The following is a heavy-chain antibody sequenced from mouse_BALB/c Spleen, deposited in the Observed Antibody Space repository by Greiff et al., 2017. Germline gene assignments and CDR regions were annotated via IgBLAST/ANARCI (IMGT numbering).Heavy chain of an antibody. V-gene: IGHV5-6-5*01. J-gene: IGHJ4*01. CDR1: GFTFSSYA. Sequence: EVKVVESGGGLVKPGGSLKLSCAASGFTFSSYAMSWVRQTPEKRLEWVASISSGGSTYYPDSVKGRFTISRDNARNILYLQMSSLRSEDTAMYYCARGNYYAMDYWGQGTSVTVSS. CDR2: ISSGGST. CDR3: ARGNYYAMDY.